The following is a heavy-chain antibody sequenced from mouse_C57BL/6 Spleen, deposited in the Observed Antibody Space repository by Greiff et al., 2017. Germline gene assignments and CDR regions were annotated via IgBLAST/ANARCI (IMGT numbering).Heavy chain of an antibody. J-gene: IGHJ2*01. Sequence: VQLQQSGAELVRPGASVKLSCTASGFNIKDDYMHWVKQRPEQGLEWIGWIDPENGDTEYASKFQGKATITADTSSNTAYLQLSSLTSEDTAVYYCTTEGSNYGFDYWGQGTTLTVSS. V-gene: IGHV14-4*01. CDR1: GFNIKDDY. CDR2: IDPENGDT. D-gene: IGHD2-5*01. CDR3: TTEGSNYGFDY.